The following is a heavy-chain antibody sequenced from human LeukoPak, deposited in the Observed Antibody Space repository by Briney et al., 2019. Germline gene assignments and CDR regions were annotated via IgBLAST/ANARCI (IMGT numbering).Heavy chain of an antibody. J-gene: IGHJ3*02. D-gene: IGHD6-19*01. CDR3: ARRIAVYHDAFDI. CDR2: MNPNSGNT. CDR1: GYTFTSYD. Sequence: ASVKVSCKASGYTFTSYDINWVRQATGQGLEWMGWMNPNSGNTGYAQKFQGRVTITRNTSISTAYMELSSLRSEDTAVYYCARRIAVYHDAFDIWGQGTMVTVSS. V-gene: IGHV1-8*03.